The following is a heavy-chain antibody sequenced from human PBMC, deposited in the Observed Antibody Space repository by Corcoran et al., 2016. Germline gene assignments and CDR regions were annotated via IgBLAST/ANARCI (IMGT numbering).Heavy chain of an antibody. CDR3: TTDLAGDYVWGSYRREGFDP. CDR2: IKSKTDGGTT. V-gene: IGHV3-15*01. J-gene: IGHJ5*02. CDR1: GFTFSNAW. D-gene: IGHD3-16*02. Sequence: EVQLVESGGGLVKPGGSLRLSCAASGFTFSNAWMSWVRQAPGKGLEWVGRIKSKTDGGTTDYAAPVKGRFTISRDDSKNTLYLQMNSLKTEDTAVYYCTTDLAGDYVWGSYRREGFDPWGQGTLVTVSS.